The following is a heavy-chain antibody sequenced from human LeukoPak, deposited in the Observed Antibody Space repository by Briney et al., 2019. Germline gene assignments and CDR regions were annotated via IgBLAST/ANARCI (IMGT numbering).Heavy chain of an antibody. CDR1: GYTFTSYG. D-gene: IGHD1-26*01. CDR2: ISACNGNT. J-gene: IGHJ4*02. V-gene: IGHV1-18*01. Sequence: ASVKVSCKASGYTFTSYGISWVRQAPGQGLEWMGWISACNGNTNYAQKFQGRVTMTEDTSTDTAYMELSSLRSEDTAVYYCATGGLIVGANKDFDYWGQGTLVTVSS. CDR3: ATGGLIVGANKDFDY.